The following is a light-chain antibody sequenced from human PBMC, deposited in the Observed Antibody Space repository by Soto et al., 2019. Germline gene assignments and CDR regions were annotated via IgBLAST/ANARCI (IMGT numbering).Light chain of an antibody. V-gene: IGLV2-11*01. Sequence: QSVLTQPRSVYVSPGQSVAISCTGTSSDVGDYNYVSWYQQHPGKAPKVMIYDVSKRPSGVPDRFSGSKSGNTASLTISGLQAEDEADYYCCSYAGSPYVFGTGTKVTVL. CDR3: CSYAGSPYV. CDR2: DVS. CDR1: SSDVGDYNY. J-gene: IGLJ1*01.